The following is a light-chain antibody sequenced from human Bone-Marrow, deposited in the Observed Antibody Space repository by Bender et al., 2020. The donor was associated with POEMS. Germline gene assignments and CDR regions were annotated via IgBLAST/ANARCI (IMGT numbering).Light chain of an antibody. CDR3: SSYTTTNTRYV. J-gene: IGLJ1*01. V-gene: IGLV2-14*02. Sequence: QSALTQPASVSGSPGQSITVSCTGAGRDVGSYNLISWYQQYPGKAPKLMIYDVTTRPSGVSNRFSGSKSGNSAFLTISGLQAEDEADYYCSSYTTTNTRYVFGGGTKVTVL. CDR2: DVT. CDR1: GRDVGSYNL.